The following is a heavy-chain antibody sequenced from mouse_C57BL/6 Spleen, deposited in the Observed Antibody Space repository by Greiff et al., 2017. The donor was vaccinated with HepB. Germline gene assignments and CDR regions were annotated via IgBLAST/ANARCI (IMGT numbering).Heavy chain of an antibody. CDR3: ASGYYGSSYFDY. V-gene: IGHV1-52*01. J-gene: IGHJ2*01. CDR1: GYTFTSYW. D-gene: IGHD1-1*01. CDR2: IDPSDSET. Sequence: VQLQQPGAELVRPGSSVKLSCKASGYTFTSYWMHWVKQRPIQGLEWIGNIDPSDSETHYNQKFKDKATLTVDKSSSTAYMQLSSLTSEASAVYYCASGYYGSSYFDYWGQGTTLTVSS.